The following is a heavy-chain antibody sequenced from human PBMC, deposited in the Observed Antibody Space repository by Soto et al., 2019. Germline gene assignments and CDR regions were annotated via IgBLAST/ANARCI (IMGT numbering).Heavy chain of an antibody. Sequence: SETLSLTCTVSGGSISSDAYYWSWIRQHPGKGLEWIGYIYYSGGTYYNPSLKSRVTISVDTSKRQFSLKLYSVTAADTAVYYCARDYSSGNYPFDYWGQGTLVTVSS. CDR2: IYYSGGT. CDR1: GGSISSDAYY. J-gene: IGHJ4*02. CDR3: ARDYSSGNYPFDY. V-gene: IGHV4-31*03. D-gene: IGHD3-22*01.